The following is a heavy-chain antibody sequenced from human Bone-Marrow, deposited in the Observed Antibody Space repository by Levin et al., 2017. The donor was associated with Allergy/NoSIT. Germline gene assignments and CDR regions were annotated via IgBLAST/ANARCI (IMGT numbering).Heavy chain of an antibody. J-gene: IGHJ6*02. D-gene: IGHD1/OR15-1a*01. Sequence: SGPTLVKPTQTLTLTCTFGGFSLNTNGFSVSWVRQSPGKGLEWLALVDWDDDKFYSTSLEPRLSISKDTSKNQVVLTMTNMDPEDTGTYYCARDTVNNGMDVWGQGTTVTVSS. CDR1: GFSLNTNGFS. CDR2: VDWDDDK. V-gene: IGHV2-70*20. CDR3: ARDTVNNGMDV.